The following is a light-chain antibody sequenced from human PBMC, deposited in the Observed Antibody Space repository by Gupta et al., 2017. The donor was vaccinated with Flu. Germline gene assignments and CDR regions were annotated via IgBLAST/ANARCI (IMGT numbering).Light chain of an antibody. CDR3: MQALQTPYT. J-gene: IGKJ2*01. V-gene: IGKV2-28*01. CDR1: QSLLSNDGNTY. CDR2: LGF. Sequence: EIVMNQSPLSLPVTPGEPASISCRSSQSLLSNDGNTYLDWYLQKPGQSPQLLIYLGFSRASGVPDRFSGSGSGTDLTLKISRVEADDVALYYCMQALQTPYTFGQGTKLEIK.